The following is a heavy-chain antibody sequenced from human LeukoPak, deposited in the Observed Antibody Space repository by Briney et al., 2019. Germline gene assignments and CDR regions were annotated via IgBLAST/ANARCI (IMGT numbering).Heavy chain of an antibody. Sequence: GASVKVSCKASGYTFTSYDINWVRQATGQGLEWMGWMNPNSGNTGYAQKFQGRVTMTRNTSISTAYMELSSLRSEDTAVYYCARGLDCSSTSCYIFSGADSGPFDYWGQGTLVTVSS. D-gene: IGHD2-2*02. CDR2: MNPNSGNT. J-gene: IGHJ4*02. V-gene: IGHV1-8*01. CDR1: GYTFTSYD. CDR3: ARGLDCSSTSCYIFSGADSGPFDY.